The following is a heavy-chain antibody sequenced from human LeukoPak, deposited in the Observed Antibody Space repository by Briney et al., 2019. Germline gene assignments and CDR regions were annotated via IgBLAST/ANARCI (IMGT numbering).Heavy chain of an antibody. CDR1: GDSVSSNSAA. CDR3: ARDLGYCSGGSCPRADYYYGMDV. Sequence: SQTLSPTCAISGDSVSSNSAAWNWIRQSPSRGLEWLGRTYYRSKWYNDYAVSVKSRITINPDTSRNQFSLQLNSVTPEDTAVYYCARDLGYCSGGSCPRADYYYGMDVWGQGTTVTVSS. CDR2: TYYRSKWYN. V-gene: IGHV6-1*01. J-gene: IGHJ6*02. D-gene: IGHD2-15*01.